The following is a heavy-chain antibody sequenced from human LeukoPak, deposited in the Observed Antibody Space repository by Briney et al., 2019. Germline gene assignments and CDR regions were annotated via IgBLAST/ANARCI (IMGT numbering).Heavy chain of an antibody. D-gene: IGHD5-12*01. CDR2: ISSSGSTI. Sequence: PGGSLRLSCAASGFTFSDYYMSWIRQAPGKGLEWVSYISSSGSTIYYADSVKGRFTISRDNAKNSLYLQMNSLRAEDTAVYYCARDTSSGYDSETLWGQGTLVTVSS. CDR1: GFTFSDYY. J-gene: IGHJ4*02. V-gene: IGHV3-11*01. CDR3: ARDTSSGYDSETL.